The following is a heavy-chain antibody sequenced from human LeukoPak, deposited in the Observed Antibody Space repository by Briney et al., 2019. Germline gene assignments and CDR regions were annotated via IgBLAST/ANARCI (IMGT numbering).Heavy chain of an antibody. J-gene: IGHJ4*02. CDR3: AKDRKALDYFDY. V-gene: IGHV3-30*18. Sequence: GGSLRLSCAASGFTFSSYGMHWVRQAPGKGLEWVAVISYDGSNKYYADSVKGRFTISRDNSKNTLYLQMNSLRAEDTAVYYCAKDRKALDYFDYWGQGTLVTVSS. CDR1: GFTFSSYG. CDR2: ISYDGSNK.